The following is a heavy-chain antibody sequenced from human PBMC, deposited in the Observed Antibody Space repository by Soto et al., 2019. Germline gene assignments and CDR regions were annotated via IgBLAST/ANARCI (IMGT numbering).Heavy chain of an antibody. CDR2: ISWNSGSI. J-gene: IGHJ4*02. CDR1: GFTFDDYA. D-gene: IGHD1-20*01. Sequence: GGSLRLSCAASGFTFDDYAMHWVRQAPGKGLEWVSGISWNSGSIGYADSVKGRFNISRENAKNSLYLQMNSLRAEDTALYYCAKDIGGITGTTGSGFDYWGQGTLVTVSS. V-gene: IGHV3-9*01. CDR3: AKDIGGITGTTGSGFDY.